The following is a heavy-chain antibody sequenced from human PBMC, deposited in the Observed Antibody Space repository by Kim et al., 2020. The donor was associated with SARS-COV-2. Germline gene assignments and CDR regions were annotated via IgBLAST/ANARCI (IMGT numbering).Heavy chain of an antibody. CDR2: IYHTGSTET. D-gene: IGHD3-10*01. CDR3: ATGRYIYGSEY. Sequence: SETMSLTCTVSGGPISSYFWSWIRQSPGKGLEWIGYIYHTGSTETNYNPSLKSRVTISLDTSKNQFSLRLTSVTAADTAVYYCATGRYIYGSEYWGQGTLVTVSS. CDR1: GGPISSYF. J-gene: IGHJ4*02. V-gene: IGHV4-59*08.